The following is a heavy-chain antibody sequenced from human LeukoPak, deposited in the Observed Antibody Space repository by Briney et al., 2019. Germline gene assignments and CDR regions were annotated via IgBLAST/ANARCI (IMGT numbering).Heavy chain of an antibody. CDR2: ISGSGGST. D-gene: IGHD5-18*01. J-gene: IGHJ6*03. V-gene: IGHV3-23*01. CDR3: AKGSDEYSYGYIYYYYYMDV. CDR1: GFTVSTNY. Sequence: GGSLRLSCAASGFTVSTNYMSWVRQAPGKGLEWVSAISGSGGSTYYADSVKGRFTISRDNSKNTLYLQMNSLRAEDTAVYYCAKGSDEYSYGYIYYYYYMDVWGKGTTVTVSS.